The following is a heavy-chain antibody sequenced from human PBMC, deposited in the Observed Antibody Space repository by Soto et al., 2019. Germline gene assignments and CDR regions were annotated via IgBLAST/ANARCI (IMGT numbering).Heavy chain of an antibody. J-gene: IGHJ4*02. CDR3: AKDIIGYYDSLD. CDR1: GFTFSSYV. CDR2: ISYDGSNK. Sequence: GGSLRLSCAASGFTFSSYVMDGVRQAPGKGLEWVAVISYDGSNKYYADSVKGRFTISRDNSKNTLYLQMNSLRAEDTAVYYCAKDIIGYYDSLDWGQGTLVTVSS. V-gene: IGHV3-30*18. D-gene: IGHD3-22*01.